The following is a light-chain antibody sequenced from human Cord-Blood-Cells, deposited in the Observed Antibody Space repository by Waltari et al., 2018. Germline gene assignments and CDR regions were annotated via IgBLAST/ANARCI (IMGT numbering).Light chain of an antibody. CDR1: SSDVGGYNY. CDR2: AVS. Sequence: QSALTQPPSASGSPGQSVTISCTGTSSDVGGYNYVPWHHQHPGKAPKPMIYAVSKRPSGVPARFSGSKSGNTAALTVAGLQAEDEADYYCSSYAGSNNWVFGGGTKLTVL. V-gene: IGLV2-8*01. CDR3: SSYAGSNNWV. J-gene: IGLJ3*02.